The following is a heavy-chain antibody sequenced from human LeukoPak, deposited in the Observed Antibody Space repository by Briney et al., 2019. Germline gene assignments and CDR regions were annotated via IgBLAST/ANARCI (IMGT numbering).Heavy chain of an antibody. CDR2: INHRAST. D-gene: IGHD6-13*01. J-gene: IGHJ4*02. CDR1: GGSFSGYH. Sequence: SETLSLTCAVYGGSFSGYHWSWIRQPPGKGLEWIGEINHRASTNYNPSLKSRVTMSVDTSKNQFSLKLSSVTAADTAVYYCARGRGAASFVTIEFDYWGQGALVTVSS. CDR3: ARGRGAASFVTIEFDY. V-gene: IGHV4-34*01.